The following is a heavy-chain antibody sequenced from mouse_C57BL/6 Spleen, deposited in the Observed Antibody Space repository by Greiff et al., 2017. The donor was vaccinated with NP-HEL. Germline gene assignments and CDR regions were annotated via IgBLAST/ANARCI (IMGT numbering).Heavy chain of an antibody. CDR2: IYPGSGST. Sequence: QVHVKQSGAELVKPGASVKMSCKASGYTFTSYWITWVKQRPGQGLEWIGDIYPGSGSTNYNEKFKSKATLTVDTSSSTAYMQLSSLTSEDSAVYYWARNRFDYWGQGTTLTVSS. CDR3: ARNRFDY. V-gene: IGHV1-55*01. CDR1: GYTFTSYW. J-gene: IGHJ2*01.